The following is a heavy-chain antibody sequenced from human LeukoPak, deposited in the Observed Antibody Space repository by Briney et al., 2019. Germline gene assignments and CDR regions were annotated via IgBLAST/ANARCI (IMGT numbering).Heavy chain of an antibody. CDR3: TTQSGAWNCDY. CDR1: GFSFSDTW. Sequence: GGSLRLSCAAAGFSFSDTWMNWVRQAPGKGLEWVGLIKRKTDDGTTDYAAPEKGRFTISRDDSKNTLYLQMNSLKTEDTAVYYCTTQSGAWNCDYWGQGTLVTVSS. D-gene: IGHD1-1*01. V-gene: IGHV3-15*07. J-gene: IGHJ4*02. CDR2: IKRKTDDGTT.